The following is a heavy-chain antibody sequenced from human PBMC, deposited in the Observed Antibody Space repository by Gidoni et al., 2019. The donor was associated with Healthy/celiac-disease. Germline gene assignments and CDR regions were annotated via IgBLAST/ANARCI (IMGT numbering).Heavy chain of an antibody. D-gene: IGHD3-3*01. J-gene: IGHJ4*02. Sequence: EVQLVESGGGLVQPGGSLSLSCAASGFTFSSYSMNWVRQAPGKGLEWVSYISSSSSTIYYADSVKGRFTISRDNAKNSLYLQMNSLRDEDTAVYYCAREYEEYDFWSGYHPFDYWGQGTLVTVSS. CDR3: AREYEEYDFWSGYHPFDY. CDR1: GFTFSSYS. V-gene: IGHV3-48*02. CDR2: ISSSSSTI.